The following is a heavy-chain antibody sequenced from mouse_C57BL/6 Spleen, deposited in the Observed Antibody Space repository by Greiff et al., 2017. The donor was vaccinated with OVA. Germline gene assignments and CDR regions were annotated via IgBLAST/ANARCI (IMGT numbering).Heavy chain of an antibody. D-gene: IGHD1-1*01. CDR3: TPIYYYGSSPYWYFDV. CDR1: GYTFTDYE. Sequence: VKLQESGAELVRPGASVTLSCKASGYTFTDYEMHWVKQTPVHGLEWIGAIDPETGGTAYNQKFKGKAILTADKSSSTAYMELRSLTSEDSAVYYCTPIYYYGSSPYWYFDVWGTGTTVTVSS. J-gene: IGHJ1*03. V-gene: IGHV1-15*01. CDR2: IDPETGGT.